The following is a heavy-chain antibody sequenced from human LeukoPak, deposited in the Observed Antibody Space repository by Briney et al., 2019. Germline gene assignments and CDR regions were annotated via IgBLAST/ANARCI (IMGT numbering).Heavy chain of an antibody. CDR1: GYSFSSYW. CDR2: IDPDDSDI. V-gene: IGHV5-51*01. CDR3: ARRPTYYDILTGHYLYYFDY. J-gene: IGHJ4*02. D-gene: IGHD3-9*01. Sequence: GESLKISCKGLGYSFSSYWIGWVRQMPGKGLEWMGIIDPDDSDIRYSPSFQGQVTISADKSISTAYLQWSSLKASDTAMYYCARRPTYYDILTGHYLYYFDYWGQGTLVTVSS.